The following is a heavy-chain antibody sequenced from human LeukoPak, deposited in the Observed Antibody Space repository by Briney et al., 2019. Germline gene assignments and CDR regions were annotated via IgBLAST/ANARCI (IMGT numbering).Heavy chain of an antibody. J-gene: IGHJ4*02. CDR3: ARGAGVVGAYYFDY. CDR1: GDSINNNNYY. V-gene: IGHV4-39*07. D-gene: IGHD1-26*01. Sequence: SETLSLTCTVSGDSINNNNYYWGWIRQPPGKGLEWIGNIYYNGRTYYSPSLKSRGTISVDTSNNQFSLKLSSVTAADTAVYYCARGAGVVGAYYFDYWGQGTLVTVSS. CDR2: IYYNGRT.